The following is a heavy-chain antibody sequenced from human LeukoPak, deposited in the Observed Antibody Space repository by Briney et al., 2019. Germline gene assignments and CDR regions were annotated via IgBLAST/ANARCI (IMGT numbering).Heavy chain of an antibody. CDR1: GFTFSGYA. J-gene: IGHJ5*02. CDR2: ISYDGSNK. V-gene: IGHV3-30-3*01. CDR3: ARDTNWFDP. Sequence: PGRSLRLSCAASGFTFSGYAMHWVRQAPGKGLEWVAVISYDGSNKYYADSVKGRFTISRDNSKNTLYLQMNSLRAEDTAVYYCARDTNWFDPWGQGTLVTVSS.